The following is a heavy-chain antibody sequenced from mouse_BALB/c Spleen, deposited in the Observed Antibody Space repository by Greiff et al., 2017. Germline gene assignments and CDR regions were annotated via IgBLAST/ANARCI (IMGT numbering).Heavy chain of an antibody. CDR2: ISSGSSTI. Sequence: EVQLVESGGGLVQPGGSRKLSCAASGFTFSSFGMHWVRQAPEKGLEWVAYISSGSSTIYYADTVKGRFTISRNNPKNTLFLQMTSLRSEDTAMYYCARKYGGGYYAMDYWGQGTSVTVSS. CDR3: ARKYGGGYYAMDY. J-gene: IGHJ4*01. V-gene: IGHV5-17*02. D-gene: IGHD1-1*02. CDR1: GFTFSSFG.